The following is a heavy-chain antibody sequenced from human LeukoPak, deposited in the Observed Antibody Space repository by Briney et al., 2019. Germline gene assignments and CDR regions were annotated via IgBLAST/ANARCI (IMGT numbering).Heavy chain of an antibody. V-gene: IGHV4-39*07. Sequence: PSETLSLTCTVSGGSISSSSYYWGWIRQPPGKGLEWIGSIYYSGSTYYNPSLKSRVTISVDTSKNQFSLKLSSVTAADTAVYYCARLSVSPLVSFDYWGQGTLVTVSS. D-gene: IGHD5/OR15-5a*01. CDR3: ARLSVSPLVSFDY. J-gene: IGHJ4*02. CDR1: GGSISSSSYY. CDR2: IYYSGST.